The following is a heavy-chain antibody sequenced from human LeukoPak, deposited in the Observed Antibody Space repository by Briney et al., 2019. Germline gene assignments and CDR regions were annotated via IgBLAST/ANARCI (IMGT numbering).Heavy chain of an antibody. Sequence: PGGSLRLSCSASGFTFSSNAMHWVRQAPGKGLECVSAISSNGGSTYYADSVKGRFTISRDNSKNTLYVQMSSLRSEDTAVYYCVRVGNRLALDYWGQGTLVTVSS. CDR1: GFTFSSNA. CDR3: VRVGNRLALDY. V-gene: IGHV3-64*05. CDR2: ISSNGGST. D-gene: IGHD1-14*01. J-gene: IGHJ4*02.